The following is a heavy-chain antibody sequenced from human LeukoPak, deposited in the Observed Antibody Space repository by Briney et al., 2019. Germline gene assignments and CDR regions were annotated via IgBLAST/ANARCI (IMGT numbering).Heavy chain of an antibody. CDR3: AKDGLYCTGGSCYNLLNS. CDR2: LPYDGNNE. CDR1: GFFFSNSG. D-gene: IGHD2-15*01. Sequence: GGSLRLSCAASGFFFSNSGMHWVRQAPGKRLEWVAILPYDGNNEYYADSAKGRFTASRDNSENTLYLQMNSLRSEDTAVYYCAKDGLYCTGGSCYNLLNSWGQGTLVTVSS. V-gene: IGHV3-30*18. J-gene: IGHJ4*02.